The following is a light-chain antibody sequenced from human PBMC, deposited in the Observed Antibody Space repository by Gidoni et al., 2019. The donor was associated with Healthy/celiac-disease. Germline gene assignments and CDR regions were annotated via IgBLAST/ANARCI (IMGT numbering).Light chain of an antibody. J-gene: IGKJ5*01. Sequence: EIVLTQSPATLSLSPGERATRSCRASQSVSSYLAWYQQKPGQAPRLLIYDASNRATGVPARFSGSGSGTDFTLTISSREPEDFAVYYCQQRSNWPPLTFXXXTRLEIK. V-gene: IGKV3-11*01. CDR3: QQRSNWPPLT. CDR2: DAS. CDR1: QSVSSY.